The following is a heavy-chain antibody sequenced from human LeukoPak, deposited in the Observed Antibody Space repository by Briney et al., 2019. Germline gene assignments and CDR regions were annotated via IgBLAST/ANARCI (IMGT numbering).Heavy chain of an antibody. V-gene: IGHV3-30*02. J-gene: IGHJ4*02. CDR3: AKGDIIAVAGRIDY. D-gene: IGHD6-19*01. CDR1: GFTFSSYG. Sequence: GGSLRLSCAASGFTFSSYGMHWIRQAPGKGLEWVAFIRYDGSNKYYADSVKGRFTNSRDNSKNTLYLQMNSLRAEDTAVYYCAKGDIIAVAGRIDYWGQGTLVTVSS. CDR2: IRYDGSNK.